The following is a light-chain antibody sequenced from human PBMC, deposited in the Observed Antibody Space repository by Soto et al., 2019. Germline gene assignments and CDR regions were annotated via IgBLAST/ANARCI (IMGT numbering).Light chain of an antibody. V-gene: IGKV1-39*01. CDR2: VAS. CDR3: QQSFTTPLT. Sequence: DIQMTQSPSSLSASVGDRVTITCRASQSIGRFLNWYQQNPSKAPNVLINVASTLRSGVPSRFSGSGSGTDFNLTINSLQPEDFATYFCQQSFTTPLTFGGGTKVDIK. CDR1: QSIGRF. J-gene: IGKJ4*01.